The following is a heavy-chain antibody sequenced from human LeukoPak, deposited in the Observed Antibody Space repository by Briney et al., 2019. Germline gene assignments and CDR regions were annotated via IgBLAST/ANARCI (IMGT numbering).Heavy chain of an antibody. Sequence: ASVKVSFKASGYTFTGYLMHWVRQAPGQGLEWMGWINPNSGGTNYAQKFQGRVTMTRDTSISTAYMDLSRLRSDDTAVYYCARTYCTSTSCYDLAYWGQGTLVTVSS. CDR2: INPNSGGT. V-gene: IGHV1-2*02. D-gene: IGHD2-2*01. J-gene: IGHJ4*02. CDR3: ARTYCTSTSCYDLAY. CDR1: GYTFTGYL.